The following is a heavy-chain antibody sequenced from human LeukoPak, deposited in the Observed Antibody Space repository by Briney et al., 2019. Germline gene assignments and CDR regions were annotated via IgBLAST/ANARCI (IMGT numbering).Heavy chain of an antibody. D-gene: IGHD3-10*01. J-gene: IGHJ4*02. CDR1: GGSINSGTNY. Sequence: SETLSLTCTVSGGSINSGTNYWSWIRQPPGKGLAWIGEINHSGDTNYNPSLKSRVTISVDTSKNQFSLNLSSVTAADTAVYYCARQRGNYYGAFDFWGQGTLVTVSS. CDR3: ARQRGNYYGAFDF. V-gene: IGHV4-39*01. CDR2: INHSGDT.